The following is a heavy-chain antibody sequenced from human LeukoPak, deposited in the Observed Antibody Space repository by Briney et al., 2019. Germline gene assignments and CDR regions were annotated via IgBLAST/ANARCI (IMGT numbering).Heavy chain of an antibody. D-gene: IGHD3-9*01. V-gene: IGHV4-4*02. J-gene: IGHJ6*02. CDR1: GGSISSSNW. Sequence: PSETLSLTCAVSGGSISSSNWWSWVRQPPGKGLEWIGEIYHSGSTNYNPSLKSRVTISVDKSKNQFSLKLSSVTAADTAVYYCARDVPGRYFDWLSDASMDVWGQGTTVTVSS. CDR2: IYHSGST. CDR3: ARDVPGRYFDWLSDASMDV.